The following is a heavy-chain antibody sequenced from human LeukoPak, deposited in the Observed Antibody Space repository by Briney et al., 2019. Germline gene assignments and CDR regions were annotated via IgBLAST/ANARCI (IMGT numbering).Heavy chain of an antibody. J-gene: IGHJ4*02. Sequence: PGGSLRLSCAASGFTFSSYWMSWVRQAPGKGLEWVADIKQDGSEKYYVDSVKGRFTISRDNAKNSLYLQMNSLRAEDTAVYYCARVGTVLRYFDWLTGTGFFDYWGQGTLVTVSS. CDR1: GFTFSSYW. D-gene: IGHD3-9*01. V-gene: IGHV3-7*01. CDR2: IKQDGSEK. CDR3: ARVGTVLRYFDWLTGTGFFDY.